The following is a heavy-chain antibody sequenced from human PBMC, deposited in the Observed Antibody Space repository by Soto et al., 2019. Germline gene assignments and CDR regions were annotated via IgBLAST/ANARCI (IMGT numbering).Heavy chain of an antibody. D-gene: IGHD2-2*01. CDR1: GGSVSSVIYY. CDR3: ARLHGYCISSSRHGHYAMDV. V-gene: IGHV4-61*01. J-gene: IGHJ6*02. Sequence: ETLCLTCTVSGGSVSSVIYYWSWIRQPPGKGLEWIGYIYYSGSTNYNPSLKSRVTISVDTSKNQFSLKLSSVTAADTAVYYCARLHGYCISSSRHGHYAMDVWGQGTTVTGSS. CDR2: IYYSGST.